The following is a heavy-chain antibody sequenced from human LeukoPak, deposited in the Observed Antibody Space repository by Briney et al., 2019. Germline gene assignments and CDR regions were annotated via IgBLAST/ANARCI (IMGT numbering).Heavy chain of an antibody. Sequence: ASVKVSCKASGYTFTGYYMHWVRQAPGQGLEWMGWINPNSGGTNYAQKFQGRVTMTRDTSISTAYMELSRLRSDDTAVYYCARAEAAGTTGFDYWGQGTLVTVSS. J-gene: IGHJ4*02. CDR1: GYTFTGYY. V-gene: IGHV1-2*02. CDR2: INPNSGGT. CDR3: ARAEAAGTTGFDY. D-gene: IGHD6-13*01.